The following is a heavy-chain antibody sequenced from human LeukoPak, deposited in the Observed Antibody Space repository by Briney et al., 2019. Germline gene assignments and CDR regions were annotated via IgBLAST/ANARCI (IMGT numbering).Heavy chain of an antibody. CDR1: GGSFGDDQY. Sequence: SETLSLTCTVSGGSFGDDQYWGWFRQAPGKGLEWIGSTYTNGRTFYNPSLASRLTTSVDTSTNQISLRLTSATVADTAAFYCAAEKDVLGSPVGAFDIWGQGTMVSVSS. D-gene: IGHD2-8*01. J-gene: IGHJ3*02. CDR2: TYTNGRT. V-gene: IGHV4-38-2*02. CDR3: AAEKDVLGSPVGAFDI.